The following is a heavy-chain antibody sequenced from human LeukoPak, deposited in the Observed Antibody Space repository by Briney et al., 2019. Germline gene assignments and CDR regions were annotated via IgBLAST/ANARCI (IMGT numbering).Heavy chain of an antibody. Sequence: GGSLRLSCAASGFTFSSYAMNWVRQAPGKGLEWVSAISGSGSGDSTYYADSVKGRFTISRDNSKNTLYLQMNSLRAEDTATYYCAKIRAPAYDFWGQGTMVTVSS. V-gene: IGHV3-23*01. D-gene: IGHD3-3*02. CDR2: ISGSGSGDST. J-gene: IGHJ3*01. CDR3: AKIRAPAYDF. CDR1: GFTFSSYA.